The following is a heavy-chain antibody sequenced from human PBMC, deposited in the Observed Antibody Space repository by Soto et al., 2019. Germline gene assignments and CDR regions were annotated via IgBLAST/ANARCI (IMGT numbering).Heavy chain of an antibody. D-gene: IGHD3-3*01. CDR3: ARTAIRISFYGMDV. CDR1: GFTFSDYY. J-gene: IGHJ6*02. Sequence: PGGSLRLSCAAPGFTFSDYYMSWIRQAPGKGLEWVSYISSSGSTIYYADSVKGRFTISRDNAKNSLYLQMNSLRAEDTAVYYCARTAIRISFYGMDVWGQGTTVTVSS. CDR2: ISSSGSTI. V-gene: IGHV3-11*01.